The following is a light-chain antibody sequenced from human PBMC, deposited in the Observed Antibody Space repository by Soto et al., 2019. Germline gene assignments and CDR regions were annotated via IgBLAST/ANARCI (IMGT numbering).Light chain of an antibody. Sequence: DIVLTQSPGTLSLSPGERATLSCRASQSVRSRYLAWYQQKAGQAPRLLIYDASRRATGIPDRFSGSGSGTDFTLTISRLEPEDVAVYYCQQYGSSVPFGGGTKVEIK. V-gene: IGKV3-20*01. CDR2: DAS. CDR1: QSVRSRY. J-gene: IGKJ4*01. CDR3: QQYGSSVP.